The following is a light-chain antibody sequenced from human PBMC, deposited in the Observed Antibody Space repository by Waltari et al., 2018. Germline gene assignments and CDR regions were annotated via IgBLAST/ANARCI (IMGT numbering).Light chain of an antibody. Sequence: DIQMTQSPSSLSASVGDRVTITCRASQNINNFLNWYQQKPGKAPKLLIYRASSLQGGVPSRFSGSGSGTDFTLTVSSLQPDDFATYYCQQTYFTPLTFGGGTKAEIK. CDR1: QNINNF. CDR2: RAS. V-gene: IGKV1-39*01. CDR3: QQTYFTPLT. J-gene: IGKJ4*01.